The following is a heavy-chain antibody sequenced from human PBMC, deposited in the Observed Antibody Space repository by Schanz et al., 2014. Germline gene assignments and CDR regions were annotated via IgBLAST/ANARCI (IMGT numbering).Heavy chain of an antibody. Sequence: QVQLVQSGAEVKKPGASVKVSCKASGYTFTGYYLHWVRQAPGQGLEWMGWINPNSGGTNYAQKLQGRVTMTRDTSISTAYMALSRLRSDDTAVYYCARDKGVGILDWYFDLWGRGTLITVSS. CDR3: ARDKGVGILDWYFDL. CDR1: GYTFTGYY. V-gene: IGHV1-2*02. D-gene: IGHD2-21*01. J-gene: IGHJ2*01. CDR2: INPNSGGT.